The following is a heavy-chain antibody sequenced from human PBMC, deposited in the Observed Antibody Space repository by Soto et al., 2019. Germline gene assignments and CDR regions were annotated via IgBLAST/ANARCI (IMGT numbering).Heavy chain of an antibody. D-gene: IGHD2-21*01. Sequence: EERLVQSGGGLVQPGGSLRLSCAASGFSVGGNYMSWVRQAPGKGLELVSLIYSGGNPFYADSMKGRFTLSRDNPNNMLYLQMDSLRAEDTAVYDWARGPDSDCWGQGTLVIVSS. J-gene: IGHJ4*02. CDR3: ARGPDSDC. CDR1: GFSVGGNY. V-gene: IGHV3-53*01. CDR2: IYSGGNP.